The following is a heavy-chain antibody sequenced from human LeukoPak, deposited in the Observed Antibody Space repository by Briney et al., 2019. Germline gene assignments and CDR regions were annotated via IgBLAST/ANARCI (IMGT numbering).Heavy chain of an antibody. V-gene: IGHV4-4*07. Sequence: SETLSLTCTVSGGSISSYYWSWIRQPAGKGLEWIGRIYTSGSTKYNPSLKSRVTMSVDTSKNQFSLKLSSVTAADTAVYYCARGRPYQLFSYWFDPWGQGTLVTVSS. CDR3: ARGRPYQLFSYWFDP. CDR2: IYTSGST. D-gene: IGHD6-6*01. J-gene: IGHJ5*02. CDR1: GGSISSYY.